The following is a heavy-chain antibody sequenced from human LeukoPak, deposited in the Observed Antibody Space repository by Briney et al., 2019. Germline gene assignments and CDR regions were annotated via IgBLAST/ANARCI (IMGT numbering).Heavy chain of an antibody. CDR2: IYYTGST. Sequence: KPSETLSLTCTVSGGSISSYYWSWIRQPPGKGPEWIGRIYYTGSTTYNASLKSRVTILVDTSKNQFSLKLTSVTAADTAVYYCARGDGQQLDRWFDPXGQXXXXXXXS. J-gene: IGHJ5*02. V-gene: IGHV4-59*08. CDR3: ARGDGQQLDRWFDP. D-gene: IGHD6-13*01. CDR1: GGSISSYY.